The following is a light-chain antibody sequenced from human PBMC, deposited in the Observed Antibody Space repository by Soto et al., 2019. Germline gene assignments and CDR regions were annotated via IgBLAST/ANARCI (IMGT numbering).Light chain of an antibody. Sequence: QSVLTQPPTVSGAPGQRVTLSCTGNSSNLGAGYDAHWYQQLPGAPPKLVIFGNRNRPSGVPERFSGSKSGTSASLAITGLQAEDEADYYCQAYDYSLTASVFGGGTKVTVL. CDR3: QAYDYSLTASV. CDR1: SSNLGAGYD. V-gene: IGLV1-40*01. J-gene: IGLJ3*02. CDR2: GNR.